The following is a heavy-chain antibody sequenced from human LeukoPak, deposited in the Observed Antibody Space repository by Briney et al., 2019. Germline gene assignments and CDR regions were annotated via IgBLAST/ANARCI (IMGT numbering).Heavy chain of an antibody. J-gene: IGHJ4*02. CDR1: GYTFTNYF. V-gene: IGHV1-46*01. CDR3: AREEEGGTFDY. CDR2: IKASGGFT. Sequence: GASVKVSCKASGYTFTNYFMHWVRQAPGRGLEWMGIIKASGGFTRYAQKFQGRVTMTRDTSTSTVYMELSSLRSEDTALYYCAREEEGGTFDYWGQGTLVTVSS. D-gene: IGHD3-16*01.